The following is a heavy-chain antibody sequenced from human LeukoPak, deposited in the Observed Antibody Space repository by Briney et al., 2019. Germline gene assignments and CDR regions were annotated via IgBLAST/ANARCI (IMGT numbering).Heavy chain of an antibody. V-gene: IGHV3-21*04. CDR1: GFTFSSYS. CDR3: ARERVPAATLDAFDI. CDR2: ISSSGSYI. D-gene: IGHD2-2*01. Sequence: GGSLRLXCAASGFTFSSYSMNWVSQPPGKGLELVSSISSSGSYIYYADSVKGRFTISRDNAKNSLYLQMYSLRAEDTAVYYCARERVPAATLDAFDIWGQGKMVTVSS. J-gene: IGHJ3*02.